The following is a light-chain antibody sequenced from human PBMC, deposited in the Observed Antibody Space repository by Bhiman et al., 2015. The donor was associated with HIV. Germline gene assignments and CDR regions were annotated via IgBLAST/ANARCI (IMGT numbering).Light chain of an antibody. J-gene: IGLJ1*01. CDR2: QDS. CDR3: QAWDSLHGV. Sequence: SYELTQPPSVSVYPGQTASITCSGDKLGEQYVCWYQQKPGQSPVLVMYQDSKRPSGIPERFSGSNSGNTATLTISGTQAMDEADYYCQAWDSLHGVFGTGTKVTVL. CDR1: KLGEQY. V-gene: IGLV3-1*01.